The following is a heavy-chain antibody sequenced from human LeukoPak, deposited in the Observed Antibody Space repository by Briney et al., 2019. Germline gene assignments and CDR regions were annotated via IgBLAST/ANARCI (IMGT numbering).Heavy chain of an antibody. D-gene: IGHD1-26*01. CDR1: GGSIRSSNYY. V-gene: IGHV4-39*01. CDR2: IYYGGST. CDR3: ARHPGGSSFDY. Sequence: PSETLSLTCTVSGGSIRSSNYYWGWIRQPPGKGLEWIATIYYGGSTYYNPSLKSRVTISVDTSKNQFSLKLSSVTAADTAVYYCARHPGGSSFDYWGQGTLVTVSS. J-gene: IGHJ4*02.